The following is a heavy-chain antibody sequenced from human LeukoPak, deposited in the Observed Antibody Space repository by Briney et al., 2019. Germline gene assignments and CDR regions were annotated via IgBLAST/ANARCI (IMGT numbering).Heavy chain of an antibody. CDR3: ARSAYGSGSYYIPYYYMDV. D-gene: IGHD3-10*01. V-gene: IGHV1-69*05. J-gene: IGHJ6*03. Sequence: EASVKVSCKASGGTFSSYAISWVRQAPGQGLEWMGGLIPIFGTANYAQKFQGRVTITTDESTSTAYMELSSLRSEDTAVYYCARSAYGSGSYYIPYYYMDVWGKGTTVTVSS. CDR1: GGTFSSYA. CDR2: LIPIFGTA.